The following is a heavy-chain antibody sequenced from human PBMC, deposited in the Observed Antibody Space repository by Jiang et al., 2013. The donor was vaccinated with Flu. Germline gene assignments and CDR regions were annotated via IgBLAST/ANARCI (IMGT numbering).Heavy chain of an antibody. CDR2: INPNSGGT. CDR3: ARSHGDAVDFGVVTDMGGDYYNGMDV. D-gene: IGHD3-3*01. V-gene: IGHV1-2*06. J-gene: IGHJ6*02. Sequence: GAEVKKPGASVKVSCKASGYTFTDYYMHWVRQAPGQGLEWMGRINPNSGGTNYAQKFQGRVTMTRDTSISTAYMELSRLRSDDTAVYYCARSHGDAVDFGVVTDMGGDYYNGMDVWGQGTKVTVSS. CDR1: GYTFTDYY.